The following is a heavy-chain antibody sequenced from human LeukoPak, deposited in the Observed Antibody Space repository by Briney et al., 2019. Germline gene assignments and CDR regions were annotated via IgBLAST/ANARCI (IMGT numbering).Heavy chain of an antibody. Sequence: GGSLRLSCAASGFTFSSYGMNWVRQAPGKGLEWVSYISSSGSTIYYADSVKGRFTISRDNAKNSLYLQMNSLRAEDTAVYYCARGSGYGNAFDIWGQGTMVTVSS. CDR2: ISSSGSTI. J-gene: IGHJ3*02. CDR1: GFTFSSYG. D-gene: IGHD3-22*01. CDR3: ARGSGYGNAFDI. V-gene: IGHV3-48*03.